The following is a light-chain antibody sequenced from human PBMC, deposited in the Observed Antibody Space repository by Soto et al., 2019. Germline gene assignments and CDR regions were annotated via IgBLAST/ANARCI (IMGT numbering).Light chain of an antibody. CDR1: SGSVSTSHH. CDR2: STN. Sequence: QAVVTQEPSFSVSPGGTVTLTCGLSSGSVSTSHHPSWYQQTPGQGPRTLIYSTNIRSSGVPDRFSGSVVGNKAALTITGAQADDECDYYCVLYMGRGISVFGGGTKLTVL. J-gene: IGLJ2*01. V-gene: IGLV8-61*01. CDR3: VLYMGRGISV.